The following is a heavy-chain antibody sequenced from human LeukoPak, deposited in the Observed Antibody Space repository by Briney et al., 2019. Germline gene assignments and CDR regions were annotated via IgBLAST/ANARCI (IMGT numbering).Heavy chain of an antibody. CDR2: IYYSGST. CDR1: GGSISSSSYY. V-gene: IGHV4-39*01. D-gene: IGHD3-22*01. CDR3: ARAGYYPHPFDY. J-gene: IGHJ4*02. Sequence: PSETLSLTCTVSGGSISSSSYYWGWIRQPPGKGLEWIGSIYYSGSTYYNPSLKSRVTISVDTSKNQFSLKLSSVTAADTAVYYCARAGYYPHPFDYWSQGTLVTVSS.